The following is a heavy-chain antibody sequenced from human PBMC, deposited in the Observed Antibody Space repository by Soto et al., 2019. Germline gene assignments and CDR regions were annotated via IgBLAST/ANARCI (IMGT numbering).Heavy chain of an antibody. CDR3: ARDRHNNFFDP. CDR1: GGSISSGGYY. Sequence: SETLSLTCAVSGGSISSGGYYWSWIRQHPGKGLEWIGYIYNSGSTYYNPSLKSRVAISLDTSRSQFSLTLHSVTAADTAIYYCARDRHNNFFDPWGQGTLVTVSS. CDR2: IYNSGST. J-gene: IGHJ5*02. V-gene: IGHV4-31*11. D-gene: IGHD6-6*01.